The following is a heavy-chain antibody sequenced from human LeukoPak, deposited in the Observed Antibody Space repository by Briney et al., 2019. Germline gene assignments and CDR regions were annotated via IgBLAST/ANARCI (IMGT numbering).Heavy chain of an antibody. CDR2: INHSGST. D-gene: IGHD3-10*01. CDR1: GGSFSGYY. Sequence: SETLSLTCAVYGGSFSGYYWSWIRQPPGKGLEWIGEINHSGSTNYNPSLKSRVTISVDTSKNQFSLKLSSVTAADTAVYYCARDRAPYYWGQGTLVTVSS. CDR3: ARDRAPYY. J-gene: IGHJ4*02. V-gene: IGHV4-34*01.